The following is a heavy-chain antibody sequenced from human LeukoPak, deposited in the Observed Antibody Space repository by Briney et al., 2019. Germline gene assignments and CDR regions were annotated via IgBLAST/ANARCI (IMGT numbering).Heavy chain of an antibody. Sequence: ASVKVSCKASGYTFTSYGITWVRRAPGQGLEWMGWVSAYNGDTNYAQKLQGRVTMTTDTSTSTAYMELRSLRSDDTAVYYCARDDIVVVPTAKYYFDYWGQGTLVTVSS. CDR3: ARDDIVVVPTAKYYFDY. CDR1: GYTFTSYG. D-gene: IGHD2-2*01. J-gene: IGHJ4*02. CDR2: VSAYNGDT. V-gene: IGHV1-18*01.